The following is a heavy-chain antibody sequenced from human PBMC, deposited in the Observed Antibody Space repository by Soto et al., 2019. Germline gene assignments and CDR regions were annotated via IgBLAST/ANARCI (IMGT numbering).Heavy chain of an antibody. CDR2: IYYSGST. CDR1: GGSISSSSYY. Sequence: QLQLQESGPGLVKPSETLSLTCTVSGGSISSSSYYWGWIRQPPGKGLEGIGSIYYSGSTYYNPSLKSRVTISVDTSKNQFSLKLSSVTAADTAVYYCASGYYDILTGYHDWGQGTLVTVSS. D-gene: IGHD3-9*01. CDR3: ASGYYDILTGYHD. J-gene: IGHJ4*02. V-gene: IGHV4-39*01.